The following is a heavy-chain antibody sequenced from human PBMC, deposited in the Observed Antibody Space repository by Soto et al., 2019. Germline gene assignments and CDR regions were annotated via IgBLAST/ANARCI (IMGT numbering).Heavy chain of an antibody. CDR2: ISGSGGST. CDR3: AKDQDGDTAMVTMTFDY. CDR1: GFTFSSYA. Sequence: GGSLRLSCAASGFTFSSYAMSWVRQAPGKGLEWVSAISGSGGSTYYADSVKGRFTISRDNSKNTLYLQMNSLRAEDTAVYYCAKDQDGDTAMVTMTFDYWGQGTLVTVSS. V-gene: IGHV3-23*01. D-gene: IGHD5-18*01. J-gene: IGHJ4*02.